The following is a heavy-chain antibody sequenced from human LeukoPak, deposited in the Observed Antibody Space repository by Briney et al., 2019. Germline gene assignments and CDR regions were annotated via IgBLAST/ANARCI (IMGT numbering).Heavy chain of an antibody. Sequence: SETLSLTCTVSGGTISSYYWNWIRQPPGKGLEWIGYVHYSGSTKYNPSLKSRVTISVDTSKNQFSLKLSSVTAADTAVYYCARWYSSGWAFDYWGQGTLVTVPS. D-gene: IGHD6-19*01. V-gene: IGHV4-59*08. CDR3: ARWYSSGWAFDY. CDR2: VHYSGST. CDR1: GGTISSYY. J-gene: IGHJ4*02.